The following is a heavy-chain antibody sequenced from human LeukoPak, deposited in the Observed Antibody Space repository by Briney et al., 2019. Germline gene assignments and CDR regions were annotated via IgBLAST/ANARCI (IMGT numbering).Heavy chain of an antibody. D-gene: IGHD3-9*01. CDR1: GYTLTELS. CDR2: FDPEDGET. V-gene: IGHV1-24*01. CDR3: ARDSSYDIGFDY. J-gene: IGHJ4*02. Sequence: ASVKVSCKVSGYTLTELSMHWVRQAPGKGLEWMGGFDPEDGETIYAQKLQGRVTMTTDTSTSTAYMELRSLRSDDTAVYYCARDSSYDIGFDYWGQGTLVTVSS.